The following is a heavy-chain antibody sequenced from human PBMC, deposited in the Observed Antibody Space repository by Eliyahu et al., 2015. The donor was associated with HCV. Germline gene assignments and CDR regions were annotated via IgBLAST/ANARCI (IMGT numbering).Heavy chain of an antibody. CDR3: ARVDSRGLDDYFDY. CDR2: ISSSSSTI. J-gene: IGHJ4*02. V-gene: IGHV3-48*01. CDR1: GFTFSSXS. Sequence: EVQLVESGGGLVQPGGSLRXSCAASGFTFSSXSMNWVRQAPGKGLEWVSYISSSSSTIYYADSVKGRFTISRDNAKNSLYVQMNSLRAEDTAVYFCARVDSRGLDDYFDYWGQGTLVTVAS. D-gene: IGHD6-19*01.